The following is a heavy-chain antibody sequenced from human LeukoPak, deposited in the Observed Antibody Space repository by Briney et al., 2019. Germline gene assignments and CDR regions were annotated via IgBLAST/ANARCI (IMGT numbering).Heavy chain of an antibody. CDR2: IWYDGSNK. V-gene: IGHV3-33*01. CDR3: AREDTDWGWYAFDI. D-gene: IGHD7-27*01. CDR1: GFTFSSYG. Sequence: GGSLRLSCAASGFTFSSYGMHWVRQAPGKGLEWVAVIWYDGSNKYYADSVKGRFTISRDNSKNTLYLQMNSLRAEDTAVYYCAREDTDWGWYAFDIWAKGQWSPSLQ. J-gene: IGHJ3*02.